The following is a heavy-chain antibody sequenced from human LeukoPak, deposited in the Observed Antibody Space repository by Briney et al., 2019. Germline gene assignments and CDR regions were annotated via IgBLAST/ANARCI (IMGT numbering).Heavy chain of an antibody. CDR2: IYWDDDK. CDR3: AHSLDSTSWYGYYYYMDV. D-gene: IGHD2-2*01. V-gene: IGHV2-5*02. CDR1: GFSLTTPGVG. J-gene: IGHJ6*03. Sequence: SGPALVKPTQILTLTCSFSGFSLTTPGVGVGWVRQPPGKALDWLGFIYWDDDKRYRPSLKSRLTITMDTSRSQVVLTLTTVDPVDTATYFCAHSLDSTSWYGYYYYMDVWGKGTTVTVSS.